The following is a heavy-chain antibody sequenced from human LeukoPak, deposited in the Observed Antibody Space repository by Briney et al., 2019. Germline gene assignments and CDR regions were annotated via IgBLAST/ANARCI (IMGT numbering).Heavy chain of an antibody. CDR2: INHSGST. CDR1: GGSFSGYY. V-gene: IGHV4-34*01. J-gene: IGHJ6*02. CDR3: ASRIAARLPSYYYYGMDV. Sequence: PSETLSLTCAVYGGSFSGYYWSWILQPPGKGLEWIGEINHSGSTNYNPSLKSRVTISVDTSKNQFSLKLSSVTAADTAVYYCASRIAARLPSYYYYGMDVWGQGTTVTVSS. D-gene: IGHD6-6*01.